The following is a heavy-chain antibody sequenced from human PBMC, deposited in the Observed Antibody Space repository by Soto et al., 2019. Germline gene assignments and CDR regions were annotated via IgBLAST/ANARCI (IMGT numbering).Heavy chain of an antibody. J-gene: IGHJ4*02. CDR3: ARHLYDFWSGYYNENYFDY. V-gene: IGHV4-59*08. D-gene: IGHD3-3*01. CDR2: MYYSGST. CDR1: GGSISRYY. Sequence: SETLSLTCTVSGGSISRYYWSWIRQHPGKGLEWIGYMYYSGSTYYNPSFKSRVTISVDTSKNQFSLKLSSVTAADTAVYYCARHLYDFWSGYYNENYFDYWGQGTLVTVSS.